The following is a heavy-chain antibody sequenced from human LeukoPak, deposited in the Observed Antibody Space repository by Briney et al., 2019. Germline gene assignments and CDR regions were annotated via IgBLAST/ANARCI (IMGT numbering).Heavy chain of an antibody. J-gene: IGHJ3*02. V-gene: IGHV1-8*01. CDR1: GYTFTSSD. D-gene: IGHD6-13*01. Sequence: ASVKVSCKASGYTFTSSDINWVRQATGQGLEWMGWMNPNNGNTGYARKLQGRVTMTRDTSISTAYMELGSLRSEDTAMYYCVRDTRGAEAADDPFDIWGQGTMVTVSS. CDR3: VRDTRGAEAADDPFDI. CDR2: MNPNNGNT.